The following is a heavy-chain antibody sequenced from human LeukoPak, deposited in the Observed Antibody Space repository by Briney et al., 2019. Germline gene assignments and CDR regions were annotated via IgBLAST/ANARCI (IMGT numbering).Heavy chain of an antibody. CDR1: GGSISSYY. Sequence: SETLSLTCTVSGGSISSYYWSWIRQPPGKGLEWIGYIYYSGSTNYNPSLKSRVTISVDTSKNQFSLKLSSVTAADTAVYYCARDRDSSWSPNYYGMDVWGQGTTVTVSS. CDR3: ARDRDSSWSPNYYGMDV. V-gene: IGHV4-59*01. CDR2: IYYSGST. J-gene: IGHJ6*02. D-gene: IGHD6-13*01.